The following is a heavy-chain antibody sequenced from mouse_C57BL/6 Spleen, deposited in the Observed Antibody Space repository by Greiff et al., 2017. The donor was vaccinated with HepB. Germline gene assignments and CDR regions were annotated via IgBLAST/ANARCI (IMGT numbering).Heavy chain of an antibody. V-gene: IGHV1-9*01. Sequence: QVQLQQSGAELMKPGASVKLSCKATGYTFTGYWIEWVKQRPGHGLEWIGEILPGSGSTNYNEKFKGKATFTADTSSNTAYMQLSSLTTDDSAIYYCARPAASYDYDGAWFAYWGQGTLVTVSA. CDR1: GYTFTGYW. D-gene: IGHD2-4*01. CDR2: ILPGSGST. CDR3: ARPAASYDYDGAWFAY. J-gene: IGHJ3*01.